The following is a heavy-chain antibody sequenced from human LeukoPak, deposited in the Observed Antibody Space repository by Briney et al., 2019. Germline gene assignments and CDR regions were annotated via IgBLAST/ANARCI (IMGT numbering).Heavy chain of an antibody. V-gene: IGHV1-46*01. CDR2: INPSGGST. Sequence: GASVKVSCKASGYTFTSYYMHWVRQAPGQGLEWMGIINPSGGSTSYAQKFQGRVTMTRDTSTSTVYMELSSLRSEDTAVYYCARGYSSSWYGYYAFDIWGQGTMVAVSS. CDR3: ARGYSSSWYGYYAFDI. CDR1: GYTFTSYY. D-gene: IGHD6-13*01. J-gene: IGHJ3*02.